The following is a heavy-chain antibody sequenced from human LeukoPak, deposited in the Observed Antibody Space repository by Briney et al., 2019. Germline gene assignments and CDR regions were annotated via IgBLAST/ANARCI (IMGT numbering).Heavy chain of an antibody. V-gene: IGHV4-4*07. Sequence: SETLSLTCTVSGGSISSYYWSWIRQPAGKGLEWIGRFYSGGGTDYNPSLKSRVTMSVDTSKNQFSLKLSSVTAADRAVYYCARVYSGYDLPGSLANYYFDYWGQGTLVTVSS. J-gene: IGHJ4*02. CDR3: ARVYSGYDLPGSLANYYFDY. D-gene: IGHD5-12*01. CDR1: GGSISSYY. CDR2: FYSGGGT.